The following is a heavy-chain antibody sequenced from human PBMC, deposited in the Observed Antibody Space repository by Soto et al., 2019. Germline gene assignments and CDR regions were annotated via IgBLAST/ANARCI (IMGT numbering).Heavy chain of an antibody. CDR2: ISSSDIPI. CDR1: GFTFSDYS. V-gene: IGHV3-48*02. J-gene: IGHJ6*02. Sequence: EVQLVESGGGLVHPGGSLRLSCVASGFTFSDYSMNWVRQAPGKGLEWISYISSSDIPIYYAASVKGRFTISRDNAKNSLYLQMNSLRDEDTAVYYCAIGRGLSTQYYCYVMDVWGQGTTVTVSS. CDR3: AIGRGLSTQYYCYVMDV.